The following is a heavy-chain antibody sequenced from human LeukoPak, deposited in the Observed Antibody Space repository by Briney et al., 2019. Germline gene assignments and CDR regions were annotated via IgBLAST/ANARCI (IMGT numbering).Heavy chain of an antibody. Sequence: GGSLRLSCAASGFTFSSYAMTWVRQAPGKGLEWVSGISGSDDSTYYVDSVKGRFTISRDNSKNTLYLQMSRLRVEDTAVYYCAKDGYYDFWSSDYYYYGMDVWGQGTTVTVSS. D-gene: IGHD3-3*01. CDR1: GFTFSSYA. V-gene: IGHV3-23*01. CDR3: AKDGYYDFWSSDYYYYGMDV. J-gene: IGHJ6*02. CDR2: ISGSDDST.